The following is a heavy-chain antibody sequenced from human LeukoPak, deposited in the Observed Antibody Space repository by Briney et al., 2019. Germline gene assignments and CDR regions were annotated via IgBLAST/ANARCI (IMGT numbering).Heavy chain of an antibody. D-gene: IGHD5-12*01. V-gene: IGHV3-7*01. CDR3: ARDAPGYGGYGD. Sequence: PGGSLRLSCAASGFTFSTYWMSWVRQAPGKGLEWVGNIKEDGSDKSYGDSVKGRFTISRDNAKNSLYLQMNSLRAEDTAVYYCARDAPGYGGYGDWGQGILVTVSS. CDR1: GFTFSTYW. CDR2: IKEDGSDK. J-gene: IGHJ4*02.